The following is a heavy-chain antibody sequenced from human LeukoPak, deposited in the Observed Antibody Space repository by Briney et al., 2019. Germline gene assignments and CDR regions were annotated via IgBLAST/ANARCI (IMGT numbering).Heavy chain of an antibody. CDR3: ARWLSDKIDSNGYLDY. V-gene: IGHV3-11*01. CDR2: ISSSGSTI. CDR1: GFTFSDYY. Sequence: GGSLRLSCAASGFTFSDYYMSWIRQAPGKGLEWVSYISSSGSTIYYADSVKGRFTISRDNAKNSLYLQMNSLRAEDTAVYYCARWLSDKIDSNGYLDYWGQGTLVTVSS. J-gene: IGHJ4*02. D-gene: IGHD5-18*01.